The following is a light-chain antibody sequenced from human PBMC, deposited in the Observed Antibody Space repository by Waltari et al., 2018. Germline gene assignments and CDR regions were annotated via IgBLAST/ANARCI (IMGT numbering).Light chain of an antibody. CDR1: SGHSTNI. CDR3: QTGGDGTWV. J-gene: IGLJ3*02. CDR2: VHSDGSH. Sequence: QLVLTQSPSASASLGASVKLTCTLSSGHSTNIIAWLQQKPEKGPRYLMNVHSDGSHNKGVGLPDRFSGSSSGAARYLTIPSPQAEDEADYYCQTGGDGTWVFGGGTRQTVL. V-gene: IGLV4-69*01.